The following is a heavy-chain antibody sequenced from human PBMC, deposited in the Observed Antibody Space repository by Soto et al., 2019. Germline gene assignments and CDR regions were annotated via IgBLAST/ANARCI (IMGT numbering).Heavy chain of an antibody. D-gene: IGHD1-26*01. Sequence: EVQLVESGGGLVQWGGSLRLSCAASGFTFSSYSVNWVRQAPGKGLEWVSYISSGSKTIYYADSVKGRFTVSRDNAKNSQYQQMNSLRDEDTAVYYCAREDILGARSFDYWGQGTLVTVSS. CDR1: GFTFSSYS. V-gene: IGHV3-48*02. CDR2: ISSGSKTI. CDR3: AREDILGARSFDY. J-gene: IGHJ4*02.